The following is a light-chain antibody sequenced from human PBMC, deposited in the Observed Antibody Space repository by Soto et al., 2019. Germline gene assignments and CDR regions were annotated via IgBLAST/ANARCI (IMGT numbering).Light chain of an antibody. V-gene: IGKV2D-29*01. J-gene: IGKJ5*01. CDR3: MQRTHVPIT. CDR1: QSLLYGDGKTY. CDR2: DAS. Sequence: DVVLPQAPLSLSVTPGPPSSMSCKSTQSLLYGDGKTYLYWYMKRTGQPPQILIYDASNRFSGVPDRLSGSGSGTDFTLKISRVEAEEGGVDYGMQRTHVPITFGQGTRLEIK.